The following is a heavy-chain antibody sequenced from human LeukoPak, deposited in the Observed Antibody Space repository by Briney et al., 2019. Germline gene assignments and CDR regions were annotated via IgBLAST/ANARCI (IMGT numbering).Heavy chain of an antibody. D-gene: IGHD2-15*01. V-gene: IGHV3-33*08. CDR3: ASAGGSYYGMDV. J-gene: IGHJ6*02. Sequence: GGSLRLSCAASGFTFSSYAMHWVRQAPGKGLEWVAVIWYDGSNKYYADSVKGRFTISRDNSKNTLYLQMNSLRAEDTAVYYCASAGGSYYGMDVWGQGTTVTVSS. CDR1: GFTFSSYA. CDR2: IWYDGSNK.